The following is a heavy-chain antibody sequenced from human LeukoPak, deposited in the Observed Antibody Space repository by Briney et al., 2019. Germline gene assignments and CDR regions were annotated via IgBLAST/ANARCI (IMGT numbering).Heavy chain of an antibody. V-gene: IGHV1-2*02. CDR3: ASLGNPYSSGWTIDY. Sequence: ASVKVSCKASGYTFTGYYMHWVRQAPGQELEWMGWINPNSGGTNYAQKFQGRVTMTRDTSISTAYMELSRLRSDDTAVYYCASLGNPYSSGWTIDYWGQGTLVTVSS. CDR1: GYTFTGYY. J-gene: IGHJ4*02. D-gene: IGHD6-19*01. CDR2: INPNSGGT.